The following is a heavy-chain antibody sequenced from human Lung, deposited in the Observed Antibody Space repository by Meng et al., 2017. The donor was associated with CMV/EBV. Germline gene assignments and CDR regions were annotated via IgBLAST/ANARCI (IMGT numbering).Heavy chain of an antibody. D-gene: IGHD3-10*01. CDR1: DESITNHNG. CDR3: LRRSGGSV. Sequence: VQWRDAGTARRETAEILYLSFALCDESITNHNGWAWVRQPPGTAPGLIGEIPHRGSSAYNPSLKRRVSMSIDKSKNQFSLKLTSVTAADTAAYHCLRRSGGSVWGQGTLVTVAS. CDR2: IPHRGSS. J-gene: IGHJ1*01. V-gene: IGHV4-4*02.